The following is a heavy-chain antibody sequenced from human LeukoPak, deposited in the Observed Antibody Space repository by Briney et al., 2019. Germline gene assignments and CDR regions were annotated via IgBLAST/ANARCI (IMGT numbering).Heavy chain of an antibody. J-gene: IGHJ4*02. CDR1: GFTFSNYA. CDR3: AKGMAAAGTELDF. Sequence: GGSLRLSCAASGFTFSNYAMSWVRQAPGKGLEWASSISVSGGSTYYANSVRGRFTISRDNSKNTMYLQMNSLRAEDTAVYYCAKGMAAAGTELDFWGQGTLVTVSS. CDR2: ISVSGGST. D-gene: IGHD6-13*01. V-gene: IGHV3-23*01.